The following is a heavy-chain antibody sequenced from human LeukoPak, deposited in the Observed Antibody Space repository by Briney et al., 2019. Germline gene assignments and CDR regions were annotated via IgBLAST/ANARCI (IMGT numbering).Heavy chain of an antibody. CDR2: INPNSGGT. CDR1: GYTFTGYY. V-gene: IGHV1-2*02. D-gene: IGHD3-22*01. Sequence: GASVKVSCKASGYTFTGYYMHWVRQAPGQGLEWMGLINPNSGGTNYAQKFQGRVTMTRDTSISTAYMELSRLRSDDTAVYYCARESYYDSSGYPNWFDPWGQGTLVTVSS. J-gene: IGHJ5*02. CDR3: ARESYYDSSGYPNWFDP.